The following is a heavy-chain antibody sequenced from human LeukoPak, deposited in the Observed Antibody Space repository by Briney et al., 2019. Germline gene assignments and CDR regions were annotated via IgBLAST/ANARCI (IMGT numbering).Heavy chain of an antibody. D-gene: IGHD3-22*01. J-gene: IGHJ5*02. CDR2: INHSGST. CDR3: ARGHSCYDSSLIRWFDP. CDR1: GGSFSGYY. Sequence: SETLSLTCAVYGGSFSGYYWSWIRQPPGKGLEWIGEINHSGSTNYNPSLKSRVTISVDTSKNQFSLKLSSVTAADTAVYYCARGHSCYDSSLIRWFDPWGQGTLVTVSS. V-gene: IGHV4-34*01.